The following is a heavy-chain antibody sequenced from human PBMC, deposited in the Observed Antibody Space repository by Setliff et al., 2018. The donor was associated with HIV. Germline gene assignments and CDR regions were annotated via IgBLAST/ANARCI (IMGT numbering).Heavy chain of an antibody. J-gene: IGHJ5*02. CDR1: GGSISRASFY. CDR2: IYYTGST. D-gene: IGHD3-10*01. CDR3: ARGVKWLDP. Sequence: SETLSLTCNVSGGSISRASFYWGWIRQPPGKGLEWIASIYYTGSTYYNVSLRSRFTISRDDSENTVYLQMHSLRVEDTAVYYCARGVKWLDPWGQGALVTVS. V-gene: IGHV4-39*01.